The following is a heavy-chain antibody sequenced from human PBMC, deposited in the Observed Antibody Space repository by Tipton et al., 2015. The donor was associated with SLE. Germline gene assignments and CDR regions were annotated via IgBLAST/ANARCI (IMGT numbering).Heavy chain of an antibody. CDR2: INHSGST. Sequence: TLSLTCAVYGGSFSGYYWSWIRQPPGKGLEWIGEINHSGSTNYNPSLKSRVTISVDTSKHQFSLKLSSVTAADTAVYYGASLRTEYYYGSRADYWGQGTLVTVSS. CDR1: GGSFSGYY. D-gene: IGHD3-10*01. J-gene: IGHJ4*02. CDR3: ASLRTEYYYGSRADY. V-gene: IGHV4-34*01.